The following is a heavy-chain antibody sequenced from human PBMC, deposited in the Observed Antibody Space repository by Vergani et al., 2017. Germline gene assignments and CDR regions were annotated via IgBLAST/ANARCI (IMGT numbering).Heavy chain of an antibody. D-gene: IGHD3-3*01. CDR1: GYTFTSYG. V-gene: IGHV1-18*01. J-gene: IGHJ6*02. CDR3: ARAYYDFWSGYPTYYYGMDV. Sequence: QVQLVQSGAEVKKPGASVKVSCKASGYTFTSYGISWVRQAPGQGLEWMGWISAYNGNTNYAQKLQGRVTMTTDTSTSTAYMELRSLRSDDTAVYYCARAYYDFWSGYPTYYYGMDVWGQGTTVTVSS. CDR2: ISAYNGNT.